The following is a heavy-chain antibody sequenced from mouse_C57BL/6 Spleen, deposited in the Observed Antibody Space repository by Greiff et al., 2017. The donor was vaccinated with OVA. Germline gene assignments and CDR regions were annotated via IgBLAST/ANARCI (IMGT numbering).Heavy chain of an antibody. J-gene: IGHJ2*01. CDR3: ARYGYCGSRWVDG. V-gene: IGHV14-3*01. Sequence: EVKLQESGPELVKPGASVKISCKASGYAFSSSWMSWVQQRPEQGLEWIGRIDPANSNPKYPPNVQGTFTFTPDTATNNLYLQLSILSSEETAIYYCARYGYCGSRWVDGRGQGTTRTGTS. CDR2: IDPANSNP. CDR1: GYAFSSSW. D-gene: IGHD1-1*01.